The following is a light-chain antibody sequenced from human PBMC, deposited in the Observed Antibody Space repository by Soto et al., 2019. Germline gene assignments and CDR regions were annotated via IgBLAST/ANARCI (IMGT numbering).Light chain of an antibody. V-gene: IGLV2-14*01. J-gene: IGLJ1*01. CDR3: SSYTSSSTRGV. CDR2: EVS. CDR1: SSDVGGYNY. Sequence: QSALTQSASVSGSPGQSITISCTGTSSDVGGYNYVSWYQQHPGKAPKLMIYEVSNRPSGVSNRFSGSKSGNTASLTISGLQAEDEADYYCSSYTSSSTRGVFGTGTKLTVL.